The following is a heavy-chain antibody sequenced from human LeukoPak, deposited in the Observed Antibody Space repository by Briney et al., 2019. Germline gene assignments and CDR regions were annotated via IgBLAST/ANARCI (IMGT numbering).Heavy chain of an antibody. CDR3: AVVVVTAIFRLDY. D-gene: IGHD2-21*02. Sequence: SVKVSCXASGGTFSNYAISWVRQARGQGLEWMGRIIPIFGTANYAQKFQGRVTITTDESTSTAYMELSSLRSEDTAVYYCAVVVVTAIFRLDYWGQGTLVTVSS. CDR1: GGTFSNYA. V-gene: IGHV1-69*05. CDR2: IIPIFGTA. J-gene: IGHJ4*02.